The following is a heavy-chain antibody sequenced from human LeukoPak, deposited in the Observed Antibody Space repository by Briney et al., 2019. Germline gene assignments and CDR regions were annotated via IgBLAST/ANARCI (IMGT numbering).Heavy chain of an antibody. V-gene: IGHV4-39*01. D-gene: IGHD3-3*01. CDR2: IYYSGST. J-gene: IGHJ4*02. CDR1: GGSISSSSYY. Sequence: SETLSLTCTVSGGSISSSSYYWGWIRQPPGKGLEWIGSIYYSGSTYYNPSLKSRVTISVDTSKNQFSLKLSSVTAADTAVYYCARHPRGITIFGVAPGAFDYWGQGTQVTVSS. CDR3: ARHPRGITIFGVAPGAFDY.